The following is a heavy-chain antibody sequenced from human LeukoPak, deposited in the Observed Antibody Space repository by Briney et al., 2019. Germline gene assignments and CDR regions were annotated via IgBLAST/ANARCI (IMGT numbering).Heavy chain of an antibody. CDR3: ANSMELFVFDH. V-gene: IGHV3-23*01. D-gene: IGHD1-7*01. CDR1: GFTFSSYA. J-gene: IGHJ5*02. Sequence: SGGSLRLSCAASGFTFSSYAMSWVRQAPGKGLEWVSAISGSGGSTYYADSVKGRFTISRDNSKNTLYLQMNSLRAEDTAVSYCANSMELFVFDHWGQGTLVTVSS. CDR2: ISGSGGST.